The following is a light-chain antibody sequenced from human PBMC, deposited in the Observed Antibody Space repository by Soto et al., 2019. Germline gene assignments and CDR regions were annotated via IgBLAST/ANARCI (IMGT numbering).Light chain of an antibody. Sequence: EIVMTQSPSTLSVSPGERATLSCRASQSVSSCLAWYQHKPGQAPRLLISNASNITSGIPSRFSGSGSETDFTLPISSLEPEDSAASYCQQRSNWPSLTFGGGTKVDIK. V-gene: IGKV3-11*01. J-gene: IGKJ4*01. CDR2: NAS. CDR3: QQRSNWPSLT. CDR1: QSVSSC.